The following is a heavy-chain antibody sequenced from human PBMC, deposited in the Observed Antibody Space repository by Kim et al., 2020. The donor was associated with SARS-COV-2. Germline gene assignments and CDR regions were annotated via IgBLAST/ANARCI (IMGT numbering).Heavy chain of an antibody. V-gene: IGHV3-7*01. Sequence: GGSLRLSCAASGFTFSTDWMSWVRQAPGKGLEWVANIKRDGSERYYLHSVKGRFTISRDNAKNSLYLQMTSLRADDTAVYYCAREWGYWGQGTLVTVSS. CDR2: IKRDGSER. CDR1: GFTFSTDW. J-gene: IGHJ4*02. D-gene: IGHD1-26*01. CDR3: AREWGY.